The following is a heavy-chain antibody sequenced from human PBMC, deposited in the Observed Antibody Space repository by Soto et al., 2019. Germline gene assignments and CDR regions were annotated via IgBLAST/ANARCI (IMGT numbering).Heavy chain of an antibody. CDR1: GGSISSGGYY. Sequence: SETLSLTCTVSGGSISSGGYYWSWIRQHPGKGLEWIGYIYYSGSTYYNPSLKSRVTISVDTSKNQFSLKLSSVTAADTAVYYCARSGKEQLVLMGMDVWGQGTTVTVSS. D-gene: IGHD6-6*01. CDR3: ARSGKEQLVLMGMDV. V-gene: IGHV4-31*03. J-gene: IGHJ6*02. CDR2: IYYSGST.